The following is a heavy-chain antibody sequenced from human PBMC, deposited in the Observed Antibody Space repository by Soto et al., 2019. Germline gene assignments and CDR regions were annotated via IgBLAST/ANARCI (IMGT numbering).Heavy chain of an antibody. CDR3: ARGEITLLGGMDV. CDR1: GGPFRGYY. Sequence: PSETLSLTCTVSGGPFRGYYWGWVLQPPGKGLEWIGEINHSGTSNYHPSLKSRVTISVATSKNQFSLTVNSVTPADTAVYSCARGEITLLGGMDVWGQGTTVT. J-gene: IGHJ6*02. CDR2: INHSGTS. D-gene: IGHD3-10*01. V-gene: IGHV4-34*01.